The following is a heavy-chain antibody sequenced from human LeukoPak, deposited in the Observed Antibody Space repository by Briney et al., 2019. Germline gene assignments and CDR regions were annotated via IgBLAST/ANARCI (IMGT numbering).Heavy chain of an antibody. D-gene: IGHD5-24*01. Sequence: SETLSLTCTVSGGSISSDYWTWIRQPPGKGLEWIGYIFSSGSTNSNPSLKSRVTISIDTSKNQFSLKLSSVTAADTAVYYCARRTFLRRANYNYYFFDYWAQGILVTVSS. CDR3: ARRTFLRRANYNYYFFDY. CDR1: GGSISSDY. V-gene: IGHV4-4*08. J-gene: IGHJ4*02. CDR2: IFSSGST.